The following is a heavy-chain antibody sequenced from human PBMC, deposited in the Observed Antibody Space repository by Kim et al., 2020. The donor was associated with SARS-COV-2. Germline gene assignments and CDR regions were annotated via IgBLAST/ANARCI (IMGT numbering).Heavy chain of an antibody. J-gene: IGHJ2*01. CDR1: GDSISSNSAA. CDR2: TYYRSKWYN. Sequence: SQTLSLTCAISGDSISSNSAAWNWIRQSPSRGLEWLGRTYYRSKWYNDYAVSVKSPMTINPDTSKNQFSLQVNSVTPEDTAVYYCAREYDSSGYLSWYFDLWGRGTLVTVSS. D-gene: IGHD3-22*01. V-gene: IGHV6-1*01. CDR3: AREYDSSGYLSWYFDL.